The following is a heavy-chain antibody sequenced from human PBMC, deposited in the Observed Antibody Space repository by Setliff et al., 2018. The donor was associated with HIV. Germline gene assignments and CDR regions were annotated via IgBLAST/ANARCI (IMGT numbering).Heavy chain of an antibody. CDR1: EYDINDQY. D-gene: IGHD3-22*01. V-gene: IGHV1-2*02. J-gene: IGHJ4*02. CDR3: VRSPGSFISTDSTEAGDY. Sequence: GASVKVSCNTSEYDINDQYINWVRQDPGQGLEWMGWINLNTGATKYAQKLQVSVTLTRDTSMTTAYMELRSLRSDDTAVYYCVRSPGSFISTDSTEAGDYWGQGTLVTVSS. CDR2: INLNTGAT.